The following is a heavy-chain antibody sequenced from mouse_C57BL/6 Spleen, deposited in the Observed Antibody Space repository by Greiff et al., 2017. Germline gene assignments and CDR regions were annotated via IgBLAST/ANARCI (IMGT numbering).Heavy chain of an antibody. D-gene: IGHD3-2*02. V-gene: IGHV2-6*01. CDR3: ASEGAQAPFAY. CDR1: GFSLTSYG. CDR2: IWGVGST. Sequence: QVQLKQSGPGLVAPSQSLSITCTVSGFSLTSYGVDWVRQSPGKGLEWLGVIWGVGSTNYNSALKTRLSISKDNSKSQVFLKMNSLQTDDTAMYCWASEGAQAPFAYWGQGTLVTVSA. J-gene: IGHJ3*01.